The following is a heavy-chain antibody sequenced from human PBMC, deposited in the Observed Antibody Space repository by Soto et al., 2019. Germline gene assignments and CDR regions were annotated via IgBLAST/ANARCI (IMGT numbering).Heavy chain of an antibody. J-gene: IGHJ4*02. D-gene: IGHD3-3*01. Sequence: QVQLVQSGAEVKKPGASVKVSCKASGYTFTSYDINWVRQATGQGLEWMGWMNPNSGNTGYAQKFQGRVTMTRNTSTRTAYMELSSLRSEDTAVYYCASMYDFWSVFSDYWGQGSLVTVYS. CDR3: ASMYDFWSVFSDY. CDR1: GYTFTSYD. CDR2: MNPNSGNT. V-gene: IGHV1-8*01.